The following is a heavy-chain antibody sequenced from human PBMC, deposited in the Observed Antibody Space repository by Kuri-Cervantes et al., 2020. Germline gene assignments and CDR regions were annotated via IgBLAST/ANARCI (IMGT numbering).Heavy chain of an antibody. D-gene: IGHD6-19*01. CDR1: GGSISSGGYY. CDR3: ARARRSSGWYQNGNWFDP. CDR2: IYYSGST. Sequence: GSLRLSCTVSGGSISSGGYYWSWIRQPPGKGLEWIGSIYYSGSTYYNPSLKSRVTISVDTSKNQFSLRLSSVTAADTAVYYCARARRSSGWYQNGNWFDPWGQGTLVTVSS. J-gene: IGHJ5*02. V-gene: IGHV4-39*07.